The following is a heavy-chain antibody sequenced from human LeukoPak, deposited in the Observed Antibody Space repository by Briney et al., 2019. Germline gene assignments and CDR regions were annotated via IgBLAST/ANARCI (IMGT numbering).Heavy chain of an antibody. D-gene: IGHD3-3*01. CDR3: AKDWSLHYDFWSGII. Sequence: PGGSLRLSCAASGFTFSNYAMTWVRRAPGKGLEWVSVISGTGGSTYYADSVKGRFTISRDNSKNTLHLQMNSLRAEDTAVYYCAKDWSLHYDFWSGIIWGQGTMVAVSS. V-gene: IGHV3-23*01. J-gene: IGHJ3*02. CDR2: ISGTGGST. CDR1: GFTFSNYA.